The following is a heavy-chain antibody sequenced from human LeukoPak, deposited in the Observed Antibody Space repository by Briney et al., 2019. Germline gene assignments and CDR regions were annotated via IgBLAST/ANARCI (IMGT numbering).Heavy chain of an antibody. CDR2: ISANNGNT. D-gene: IGHD2-21*02. CDR1: GYTFTSYG. J-gene: IGHJ6*02. V-gene: IGHV1-18*01. CDR3: ARVDCGGDCFYYYYGMDV. Sequence: GASVRVSCKASGYTFTSYGISWVRQAPGQGLEWMGWISANNGNTNYAQKLQGRVTMTTDTSTSTAYMELRSLRSDDTAVYYCARVDCGGDCFYYYYGMDVWGQGTTVTVSS.